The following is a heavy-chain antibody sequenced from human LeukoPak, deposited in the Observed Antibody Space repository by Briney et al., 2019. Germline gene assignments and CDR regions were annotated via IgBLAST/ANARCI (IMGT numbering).Heavy chain of an antibody. V-gene: IGHV3-23*01. Sequence: GGSLRLSCAGSGFLLSSYAMSWVRQAPGKGLEWVSVISGSAGSTDYADSVKGRFTITRDNSKNTLHLQMNSLRAEDTAVYYCAKGDSESGLIAVAGRGGFDYWGQGALVTVSS. J-gene: IGHJ4*02. D-gene: IGHD6-19*01. CDR1: GFLLSSYA. CDR2: ISGSAGST. CDR3: AKGDSESGLIAVAGRGGFDY.